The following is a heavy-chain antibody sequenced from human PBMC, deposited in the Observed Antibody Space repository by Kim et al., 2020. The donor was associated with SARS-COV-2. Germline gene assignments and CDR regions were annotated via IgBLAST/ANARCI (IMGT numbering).Heavy chain of an antibody. Sequence: SLRLSCIASGFTLHDHALHWVRQAPGKGLEWVSGIMWNTDGIGYADSVKGRFTTTIDKAKNSLSLQMHSLRPEDTALYYCTKDVLAGGADVWGRGTAVIVSS. D-gene: IGHD3-3*02. CDR3: TKDVLAGGADV. J-gene: IGHJ6*02. CDR2: IMWNTDGI. CDR1: GFTLHDHA. V-gene: IGHV3-9*01.